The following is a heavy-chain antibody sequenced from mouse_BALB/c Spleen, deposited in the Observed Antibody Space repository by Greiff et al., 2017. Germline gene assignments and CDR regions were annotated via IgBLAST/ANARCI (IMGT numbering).Heavy chain of an antibody. D-gene: IGHD2-3*01. V-gene: IGHV5-12-2*01. CDR1: GFTFSSYT. CDR3: ARHVNDGYCVRYFDV. J-gene: IGHJ1*01. CDR2: ISNGGGST. Sequence: EVQLVESGGGLVQPGGSLKLSCAASGFTFSSYTMSWVRQTPEKRLEWVAYISNGGGSTYYPDTVKGRFTISRDNAKNTLYLQMSSLKSEDTAMYYCARHVNDGYCVRYFDVWGAGTTVTVSS.